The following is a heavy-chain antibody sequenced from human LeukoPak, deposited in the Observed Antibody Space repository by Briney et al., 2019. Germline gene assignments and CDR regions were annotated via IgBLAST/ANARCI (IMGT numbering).Heavy chain of an antibody. J-gene: IGHJ4*02. V-gene: IGHV3-30-3*01. Sequence: GGSLRLSCGASGPMFSQYAMNWVRQAPGQGLEWVAIISYGGNNQNYAESVKGRFTISRDNTKNTVYLQMNSLRPEDTAVYYCARAPDSSGYYYQFDYWGQGTLVTVSS. CDR1: GPMFSQYA. CDR3: ARAPDSSGYYYQFDY. D-gene: IGHD3-22*01. CDR2: ISYGGNNQ.